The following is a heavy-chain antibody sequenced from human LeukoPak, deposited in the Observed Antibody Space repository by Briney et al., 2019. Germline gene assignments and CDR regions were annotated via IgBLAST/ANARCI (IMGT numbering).Heavy chain of an antibody. Sequence: SETLSLTCTVSGDSITSSAFYWGWIRQPPGKGLEWIGYIYYSGSTNYNPSLKSRVTMSVDTSKNQFSLKLSAVTAADTAVYYWARLPPYYYDCYPLDYGGQEPLVTVSS. D-gene: IGHD3-16*01. J-gene: IGHJ4*02. V-gene: IGHV4-61*05. CDR2: IYYSGST. CDR1: GDSITSSAFY. CDR3: ARLPPYYYDCYPLDY.